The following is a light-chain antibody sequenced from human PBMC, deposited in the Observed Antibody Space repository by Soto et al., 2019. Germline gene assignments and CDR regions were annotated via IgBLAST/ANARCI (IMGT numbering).Light chain of an antibody. CDR3: QQYYSYPRT. Sequence: AIRMTQSPSSFSASTGDRVTITCRASQGISSYLACYQQKPGKAPKLLIYAASTLQSVVPSRFSGSGSGTDFTLTISCLQSEDFATYYCQQYYSYPRTFGQGTKVEIK. V-gene: IGKV1-8*01. CDR2: AAS. CDR1: QGISSY. J-gene: IGKJ1*01.